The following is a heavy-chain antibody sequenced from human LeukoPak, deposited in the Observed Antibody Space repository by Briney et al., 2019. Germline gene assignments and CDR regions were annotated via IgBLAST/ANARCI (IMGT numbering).Heavy chain of an antibody. Sequence: ASETLSLTCTVSGGSISSSSYYWGWIRQPPGKGLEWIGSIYYSGSTYYNPSLKSRVTISVDTSKNQFSLKLSSVTAADTAVYYCARWPIEKAAHDYWGQGTLVTVSS. J-gene: IGHJ4*02. CDR1: GGSISSSSYY. CDR3: ARWPIEKAAHDY. CDR2: IYYSGST. D-gene: IGHD5-24*01. V-gene: IGHV4-39*07.